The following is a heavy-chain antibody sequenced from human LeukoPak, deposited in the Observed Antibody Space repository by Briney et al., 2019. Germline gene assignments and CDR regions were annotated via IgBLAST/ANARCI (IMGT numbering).Heavy chain of an antibody. V-gene: IGHV1-2*02. CDR3: ARSLDYYDSSGYRNDY. CDR1: GYTFTDYY. CDR2: INPNSGGT. J-gene: IGHJ4*02. D-gene: IGHD3-22*01. Sequence: ASVKVSCKASGYTFTDYYMQWLRQAPGQGLEWMGWINPNSGGTNYAQKFQGRVTMTRDTSISTAYMELSRLRSGDTAVYYCARSLDYYDSSGYRNDYWGQGTLVAVSS.